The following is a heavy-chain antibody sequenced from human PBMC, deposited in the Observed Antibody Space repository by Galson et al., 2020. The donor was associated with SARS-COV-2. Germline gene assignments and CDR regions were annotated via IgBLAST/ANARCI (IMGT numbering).Heavy chain of an antibody. D-gene: IGHD6-6*01. J-gene: IGHJ1*01. CDR2: ISYDGSYK. Sequence: GESLKISCAASGFPFSTYAMHWVRQAPGKGLEWVAAISYDGSYKHDVDSLKGRFTISRDNSKNTLYLQMNSLRPEDTAVYYCASSPSIAGSGTRFSFQHWGQGILVTVSS. V-gene: IGHV3-30*01. CDR1: GFPFSTYA. CDR3: ASSPSIAGSGTRFSFQH.